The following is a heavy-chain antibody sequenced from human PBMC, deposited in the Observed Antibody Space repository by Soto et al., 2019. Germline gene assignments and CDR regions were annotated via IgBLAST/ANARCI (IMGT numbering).Heavy chain of an antibody. CDR2: ISRSSRNI. J-gene: IGHJ6*02. CDR1: GSTFSNST. CDR3: ARDLKVAGTNSFYYYGMDV. Sequence: EVQLVESGGGLVTPGGPLTLSGAASGSTFSNSTMNWVREPPGKGLEGVSSISRSSRNIYYAASVKGRFTTSRDNAKNALYLHMNSLRAGDTAVYYCARDLKVAGTNSFYYYGMDVWGQGTTVTVSS. V-gene: IGHV3-21*01. D-gene: IGHD6-19*01.